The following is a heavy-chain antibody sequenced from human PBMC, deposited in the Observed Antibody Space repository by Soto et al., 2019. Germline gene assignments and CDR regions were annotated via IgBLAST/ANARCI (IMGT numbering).Heavy chain of an antibody. D-gene: IGHD3-10*02. V-gene: IGHV4-34*01. CDR1: GGSFSGYC. Sequence: SETLSLTCAVYGGSFSGYCWSWIRQPPGKGLEWIGEINHSGSTNYNPSLKSRVTISVDTSKNQFSLKLSSVTAADTAVYYCARARLLVFGESFGWFDPWGQGTLVTVSS. CDR3: ARARLLVFGESFGWFDP. CDR2: INHSGST. J-gene: IGHJ5*02.